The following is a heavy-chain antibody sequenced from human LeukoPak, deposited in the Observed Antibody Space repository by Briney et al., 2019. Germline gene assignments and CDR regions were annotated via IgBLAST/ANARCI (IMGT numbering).Heavy chain of an antibody. CDR3: ASTQLSEGAFDI. D-gene: IGHD1-1*01. CDR2: IYYSGST. J-gene: IGHJ3*02. CDR1: DGSISSSSYY. V-gene: IGHV4-39*07. Sequence: SETLSLTCTVSDGSISSSSYYWGWIRQPPGKGLEWIGSIYYSGSTYYNPSLKSRVTISVDTSKNQFSLKLSSVTAADTAVYYCASTQLSEGAFDIWGQGTMVTVSS.